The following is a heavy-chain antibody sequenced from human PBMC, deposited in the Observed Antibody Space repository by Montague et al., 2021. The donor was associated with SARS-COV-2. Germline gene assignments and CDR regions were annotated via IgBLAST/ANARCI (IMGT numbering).Heavy chain of an antibody. V-gene: IGHV4-61*02. D-gene: IGHD5-12*01. Sequence: TLSLTCTVSGGSISSGSYYWSWIRQPAGKGLEWIGRIYTSGTTDYSFSLKSRVTISVDTSKNQFSLKLTSVTAADTAVCYCARAHSGSWAHLDNWGQGSLVTVSS. J-gene: IGHJ4*02. CDR2: IYTSGTT. CDR3: ARAHSGSWAHLDN. CDR1: GGSISSGSYY.